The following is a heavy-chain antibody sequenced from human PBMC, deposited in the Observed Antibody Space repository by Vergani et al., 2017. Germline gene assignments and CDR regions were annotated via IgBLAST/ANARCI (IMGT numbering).Heavy chain of an antibody. J-gene: IGHJ4*02. Sequence: QLQLQQSGPGLVKPSETLFLTCTVSADSNSSGSYYWGWIRQPPGKSLEWIGNIYHSGGAYYNPSLKGRVTISVDTSKNQFSLEVTSVTAADTAIYFCARTESFILRYFHWALWGQGTLVTVSS. CDR2: IYHSGGA. V-gene: IGHV4-39*01. D-gene: IGHD3-9*01. CDR3: ARTESFILRYFHWAL. CDR1: ADSNSSGSYY.